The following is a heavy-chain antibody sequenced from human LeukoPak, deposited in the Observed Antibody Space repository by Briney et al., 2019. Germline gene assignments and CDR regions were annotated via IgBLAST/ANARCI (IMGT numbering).Heavy chain of an antibody. Sequence: GGSLRLSCATSGFSFSDYWMHWVRQAPGKGLVEVAIITPDGTITTYADSVKGRFTISRDNAKNTLYLQMNSLRAEDTAVYYCVRDRDWRWLAWGQGTLVTVSS. V-gene: IGHV3-74*01. CDR3: VRDRDWRWLA. J-gene: IGHJ5*02. CDR1: GFSFSDYW. D-gene: IGHD6-19*01. CDR2: ITPDGTIT.